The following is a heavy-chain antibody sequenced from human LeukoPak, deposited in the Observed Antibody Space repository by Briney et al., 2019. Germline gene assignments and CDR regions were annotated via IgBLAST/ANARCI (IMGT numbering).Heavy chain of an antibody. J-gene: IGHJ6*02. CDR1: GFTFSSYA. D-gene: IGHD1-26*01. Sequence: PGRSLRLSCAASGFTFSSYAMHWVRQAPGKGLEWVAVISYDGSNKYYADSVKGRFTISRDNSKNTLYLQMNSLRAEDTAVYYCARENSALLYYGMDVWGQGTTVTVSS. V-gene: IGHV3-30-3*01. CDR3: ARENSALLYYGMDV. CDR2: ISYDGSNK.